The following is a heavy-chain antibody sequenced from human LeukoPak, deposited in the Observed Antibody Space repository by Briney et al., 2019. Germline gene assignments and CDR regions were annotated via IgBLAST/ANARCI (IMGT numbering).Heavy chain of an antibody. D-gene: IGHD3-10*01. Sequence: GGTLRLSCAGSGFPFSSHGMNWVRQAPGKGLEWVSGISPGGGPTYYADSVKGRFTISRDNSKNTLYLQMNSLRAEDTAVYYCAKDSRRYYGSGTYSRRGYFDYWGQGTLVTVSS. CDR2: ISPGGGPT. CDR3: AKDSRRYYGSGTYSRRGYFDY. V-gene: IGHV3-23*01. J-gene: IGHJ4*02. CDR1: GFPFSSHG.